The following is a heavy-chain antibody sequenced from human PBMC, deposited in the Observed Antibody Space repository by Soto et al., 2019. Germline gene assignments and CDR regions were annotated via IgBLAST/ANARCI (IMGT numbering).Heavy chain of an antibody. CDR2: ITGGGST. Sequence: EVHLLESGGGLVQPGGSLRLSCAASGFTFRTYAMIWVRQAPGKGLDWVSVITGGGSTYYADSVKGRFTISRDNSKNTLYLQMNSLRAEDTPVYYCAKDRYGVCGGVDYWGQGSLVTVA. V-gene: IGHV3-23*01. CDR3: AKDRYGVCGGVDY. D-gene: IGHD4-17*01. J-gene: IGHJ4*02. CDR1: GFTFRTYA.